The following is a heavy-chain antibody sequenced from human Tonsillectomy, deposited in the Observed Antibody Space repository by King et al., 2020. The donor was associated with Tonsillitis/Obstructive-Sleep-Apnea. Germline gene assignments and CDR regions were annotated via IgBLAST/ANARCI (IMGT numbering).Heavy chain of an antibody. Sequence: VQLQQWGAGLLKPSETLSLTCAVYGGSFSSNSWSWIRQPPGKGLEWIGEVNHSEGSNYNPSLKGRVTISVDTSNSQFSLRLSSVTAADSAVYYCARVVKDIMGAPVDHFDHWGQGTLVTVSS. V-gene: IGHV4-34*01. D-gene: IGHD2-2*01. CDR1: GGSFSSNS. CDR2: VNHSEGS. J-gene: IGHJ4*02. CDR3: ARVVKDIMGAPVDHFDH.